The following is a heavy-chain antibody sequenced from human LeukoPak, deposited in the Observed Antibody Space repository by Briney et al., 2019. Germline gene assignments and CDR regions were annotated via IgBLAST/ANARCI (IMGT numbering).Heavy chain of an antibody. CDR3: AAGSLGYCSGGSCYSGGEFDP. CDR2: FDPEDGET. CDR1: GYTLTELS. Sequence: ASVKVSCKVSGYTLTELSMHWVRQAPGKGLEWMGGFDPEDGETIYAQKFQGRATMTEDTSTDTAYMELSSLRSEDTAVYYCAAGSLGYCSGGSCYSGGEFDPWGQGTLVTVSS. V-gene: IGHV1-24*01. J-gene: IGHJ5*02. D-gene: IGHD2-15*01.